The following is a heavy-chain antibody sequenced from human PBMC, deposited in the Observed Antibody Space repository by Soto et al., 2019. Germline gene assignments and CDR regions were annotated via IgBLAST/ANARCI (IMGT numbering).Heavy chain of an antibody. D-gene: IGHD3-22*01. J-gene: IGHJ4*02. V-gene: IGHV4-34*01. CDR3: ARGLYDYYDSSGSTDY. CDR2: INHSGST. CDR1: GGSFSGYY. Sequence: TLSLTCAVYGGSFSGYYWSWIRQPPGKGLEWIGEINHSGSTNYNPSLKSRVTISVDTSKNQFSLKLSSVTAADTAVYYCARGLYDYYDSSGSTDYWGQGTLVTVSS.